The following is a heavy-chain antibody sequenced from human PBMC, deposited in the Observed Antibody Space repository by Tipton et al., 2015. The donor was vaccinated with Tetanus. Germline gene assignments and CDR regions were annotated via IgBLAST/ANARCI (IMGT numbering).Heavy chain of an antibody. CDR2: VFYSGST. V-gene: IGHV4-59*01. CDR1: GGSFSGYY. D-gene: IGHD3-16*01. J-gene: IGHJ3*02. Sequence: TLSLTCAVYGGSFSGYYWSWVRQPPGKGLEWLGYVFYSGSTDLNPSLKSRVTISVDTSNNLFSLKLTSVTTADTAVYYWARSGGRRYAFDIWGQGTMVTVSS. CDR3: ARSGGRRYAFDI.